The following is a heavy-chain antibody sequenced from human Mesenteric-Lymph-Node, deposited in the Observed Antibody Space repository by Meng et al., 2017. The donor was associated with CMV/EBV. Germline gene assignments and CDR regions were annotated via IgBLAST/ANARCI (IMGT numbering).Heavy chain of an antibody. Sequence: SLRLSCAGCGFTFSSYAMHWVRQAPGKGLEWVSAIGTGGGTYYADSVKGRFTISRDNAKNTLYLQMNSLRAEDTAVYYCAAGYLDLWGRGTLVTVSS. J-gene: IGHJ2*01. V-gene: IGHV3/OR16-10*01. CDR2: IGTGGGT. CDR3: AAGYLDL. CDR1: GFTFSSYA.